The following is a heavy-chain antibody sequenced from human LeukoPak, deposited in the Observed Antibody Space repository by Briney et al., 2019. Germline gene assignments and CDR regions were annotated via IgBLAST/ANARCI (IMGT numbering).Heavy chain of an antibody. Sequence: PGGSLRLSCAASGFTFRNYRMNWVRQAPGKGLEWVANIKQDGSEIYYVDSVKGRFTISRDNAKNSLYLQMNSLRAEDTAVYFRASGTLLQHRKTVFSAFDYWGQGTLVTVSS. CDR3: ASGTLLQHRKTVFSAFDY. V-gene: IGHV3-7*01. D-gene: IGHD3-22*01. CDR1: GFTFRNYR. J-gene: IGHJ4*02. CDR2: IKQDGSEI.